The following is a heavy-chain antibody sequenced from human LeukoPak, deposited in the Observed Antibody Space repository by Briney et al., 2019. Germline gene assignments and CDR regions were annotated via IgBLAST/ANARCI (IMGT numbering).Heavy chain of an antibody. J-gene: IGHJ4*02. D-gene: IGHD6-6*01. Sequence: GGSLRLSCAASGLTFSSYWMSGVRQAPGKGPEWVANIKQDGSEKYYVDSVKGRFTISRDNAKNSLYLQMNSLRAEDTAVYYCARGTYSSSRFDYWGQGTLVTVSS. CDR3: ARGTYSSSRFDY. V-gene: IGHV3-7*01. CDR1: GLTFSSYW. CDR2: IKQDGSEK.